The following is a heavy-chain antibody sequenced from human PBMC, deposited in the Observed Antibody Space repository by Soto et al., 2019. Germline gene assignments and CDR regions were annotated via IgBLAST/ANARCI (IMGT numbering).Heavy chain of an antibody. D-gene: IGHD3-3*01. CDR1: GFTFSGSA. CDR2: IRSKANSYAT. CDR3: TMGWSARVFDY. Sequence: EVQLVESGGGLVQPGGSLKLSCAASGFTFSGSAMHWVRQASGKGLEWVGRIRSKANSYATAYAASVKGRFTISRDYSKNTAYLQMNTLKTEDTAVYYCTMGWSARVFDYWGQGTLVTVSS. V-gene: IGHV3-73*01. J-gene: IGHJ4*02.